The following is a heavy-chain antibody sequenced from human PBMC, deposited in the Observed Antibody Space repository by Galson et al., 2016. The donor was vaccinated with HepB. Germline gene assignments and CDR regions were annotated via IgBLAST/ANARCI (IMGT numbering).Heavy chain of an antibody. CDR2: INPNGAGT. CDR1: EYTFTRYY. D-gene: IGHD3-22*01. J-gene: IGHJ4*02. CDR3: ARQAYYYDTRGYYHRHPDY. Sequence: VKVSCKASEYTFTRYYIHWVRQAPGQGLEWMGIINPNGAGTRYAQKFQGRVTMTRDTSTSTVYMELSSLRSEDTAVYYCARQAYYYDTRGYYHRHPDYWGQGTLVTVSS. V-gene: IGHV1-46*01.